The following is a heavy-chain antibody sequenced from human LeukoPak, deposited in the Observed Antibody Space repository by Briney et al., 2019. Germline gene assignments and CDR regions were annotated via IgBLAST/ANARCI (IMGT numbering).Heavy chain of an antibody. CDR1: GYTLTELS. J-gene: IGHJ3*02. V-gene: IGHV1-24*01. D-gene: IGHD3-22*01. Sequence: ATVKVSCEVSGYTLTELSMHCVPQAPGKGRECMGGFDPGDGETIYAQKFQGRVTMTKDTSTDTVYMELRSLRSEDTAVYYCATEGRRYDSSGHAFDIWGQGTMVTVSS. CDR3: ATEGRRYDSSGHAFDI. CDR2: FDPGDGET.